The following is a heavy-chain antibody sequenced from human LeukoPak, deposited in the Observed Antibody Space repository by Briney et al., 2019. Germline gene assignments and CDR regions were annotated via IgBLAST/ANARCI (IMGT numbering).Heavy chain of an antibody. CDR1: GGSINRSGYY. J-gene: IGHJ3*02. CDR3: ASEVYSSGWSNGFDI. D-gene: IGHD6-19*01. Sequence: SGTLSLTCAVSGGSINRSGYYWGWIRQPPGKGLEWIGSIYYSGSTYYSPSLKSRVTISVDTSKNQFSLKLSSVTAADTAVFYCASEVYSSGWSNGFDIWGQGTMVTVSS. V-gene: IGHV4-39*01. CDR2: IYYSGST.